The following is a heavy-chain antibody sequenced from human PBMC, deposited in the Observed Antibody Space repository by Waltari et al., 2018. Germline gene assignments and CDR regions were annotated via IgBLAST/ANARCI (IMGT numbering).Heavy chain of an antibody. Sequence: EERLLESGGGLVQPGGSLRLSCVVSGFTFSDHALSGVGQAPGKGGGWMAGIGGSNCVTYYVDSVKGRFTVSRDNSKNTMYLQMNSLRAEDTAIYYCTKTVDYSAWRLFFDHWGQGTLVSVSS. CDR3: TKTVDYSAWRLFFDH. V-gene: IGHV3-23*01. CDR2: IGGSNCVT. J-gene: IGHJ4*02. D-gene: IGHD4-4*01. CDR1: GFTFSDHA.